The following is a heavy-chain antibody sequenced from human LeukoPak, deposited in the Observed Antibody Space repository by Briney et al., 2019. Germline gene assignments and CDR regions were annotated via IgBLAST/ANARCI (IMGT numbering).Heavy chain of an antibody. CDR2: INHSGST. V-gene: IGHV4-34*01. D-gene: IGHD2-8*01. Sequence: SETLSLTCTVSGGSISSYYWSWIRQPPKKGLEWIGEINHSGSTNYNPSLKSRVTISVDTSKNQFSLKVRSVAAADTAVYYCARGHVGSYAYYYYYGMDVWGQGTTVTVSS. CDR1: GGSISSYY. J-gene: IGHJ6*02. CDR3: ARGHVGSYAYYYYYGMDV.